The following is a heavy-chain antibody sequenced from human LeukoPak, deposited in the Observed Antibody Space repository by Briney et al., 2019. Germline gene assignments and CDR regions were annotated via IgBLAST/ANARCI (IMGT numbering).Heavy chain of an antibody. CDR1: GYTFTGYY. CDR3: AGFIGIGYCSGGSCSDPYSSGHQADY. D-gene: IGHD2-15*01. CDR2: INPNSGGT. J-gene: IGHJ4*02. V-gene: IGHV1-2*02. Sequence: ASVKVSCKASGYTFTGYYMHWVRQAPGQGLEWMGWINPNSGGTNYAQKFQGRVTMTRDTSISTAYMELSRLRSDDTAVYYCAGFIGIGYCSGGSCSDPYSSGHQADYWGQGTLVTVSS.